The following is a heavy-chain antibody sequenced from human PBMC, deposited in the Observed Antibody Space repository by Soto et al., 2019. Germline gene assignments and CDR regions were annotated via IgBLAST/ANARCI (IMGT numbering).Heavy chain of an antibody. V-gene: IGHV4-39*01. CDR3: ARHPSDFWFDP. D-gene: IGHD2-21*02. CDR2: TFYSGST. J-gene: IGHJ5*02. Sequence: QLQLQESGPGLVKPSETLSLTCSVSVASFSSSSYFWGWIRKPPGKGLEWIGSTFYSGSTSYNPSLKSRVTVSVDTSKNQFSLKLSSVTAADTAVYYCARHPSDFWFDPWGQGTLVTVSS. CDR1: VASFSSSSYF.